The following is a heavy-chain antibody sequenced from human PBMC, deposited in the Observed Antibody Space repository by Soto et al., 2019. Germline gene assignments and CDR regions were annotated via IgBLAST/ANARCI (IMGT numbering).Heavy chain of an antibody. D-gene: IGHD2-21*01. CDR2: IYHAGST. CDR3: ARGPPIVGNTTPLDS. J-gene: IGHJ4*03. V-gene: IGHV4-4*02. CDR1: GGSITNSNW. Sequence: PSETLSLTCTVSGGSITNSNWCSWLRLPPAKGLEEIGDIYHAGSTKYNPSLVSGVTMSVGTSNNQFALTLTSVTAADTAVYFCARGPPIVGNTTPLDSWGQGTLVTVSS.